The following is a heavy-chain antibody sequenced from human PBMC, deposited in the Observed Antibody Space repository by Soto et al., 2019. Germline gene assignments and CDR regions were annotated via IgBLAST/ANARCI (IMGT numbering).Heavy chain of an antibody. D-gene: IGHD6-19*01. Sequence: EVHLLESGGGLVQPGGSLRLSCAASGFTFSNYAMSWVRQAPGKGLEWVSTIISGGNTYYADSVKGRFTISRDNSKNTLYLQMNSRSAEDTAVYYCAIAFYSGDRGEGFDYWGQGTLVTVSS. CDR3: AIAFYSGDRGEGFDY. CDR1: GFTFSNYA. CDR2: IISGGNT. V-gene: IGHV3-23*01. J-gene: IGHJ4*02.